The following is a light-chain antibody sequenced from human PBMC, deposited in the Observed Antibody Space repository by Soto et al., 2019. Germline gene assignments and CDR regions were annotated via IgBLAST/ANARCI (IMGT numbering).Light chain of an antibody. CDR1: QSVSSY. V-gene: IGKV3-20*01. CDR3: QQYGSSPLT. CDR2: DTS. J-gene: IGKJ4*01. Sequence: EIVLTQSPGTLSLSVGERVTLSCRASQSVSSYLAWYQQTPGQAPRLLIYDTSNRATGTPDRFSGSGSGTDLTLTMSGLEAEDFTVYYYQQYGSSPLTVGGGTPVEIK.